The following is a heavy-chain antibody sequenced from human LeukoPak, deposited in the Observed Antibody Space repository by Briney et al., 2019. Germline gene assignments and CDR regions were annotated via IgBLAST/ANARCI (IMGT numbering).Heavy chain of an antibody. V-gene: IGHV3-48*04. D-gene: IGHD1-26*01. CDR3: ARVGSYSQYYYYYYYMDV. CDR1: GFTFSSYS. CDR2: ISSSSSTI. J-gene: IGHJ6*03. Sequence: GGSLRLSCAASGFTFSSYSTNWVRQAPGKGLEWVSYISSSSSTIYYADSVKGRFTISRDNAKNSLYLQTNSLRAEDTAVYYCARVGSYSQYYYYYYYMDVWGKGTTVTVSS.